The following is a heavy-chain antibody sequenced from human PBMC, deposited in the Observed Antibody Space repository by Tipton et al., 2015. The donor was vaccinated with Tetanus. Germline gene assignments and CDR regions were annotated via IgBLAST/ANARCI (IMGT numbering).Heavy chain of an antibody. Sequence: TLSLTCAVSGGPITSSHWWSWVRQPPGKGLEWIGEVYDSGDTGYNPSLRSRVTMSVDKSNNRFSLELRFVTAADTAVYYCARLSSSANDAHAFDIWGQGTMVTVSS. CDR2: VYDSGDT. V-gene: IGHV4-4*02. CDR3: ARLSSSANDAHAFDI. D-gene: IGHD3-22*01. J-gene: IGHJ3*02. CDR1: GGPITSSHW.